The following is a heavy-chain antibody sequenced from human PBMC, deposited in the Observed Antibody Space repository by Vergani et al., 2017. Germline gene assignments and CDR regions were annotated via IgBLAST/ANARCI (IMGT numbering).Heavy chain of an antibody. CDR2: IRPYTGHT. J-gene: IGHJ3*01. CDR1: SHTFQTYG. D-gene: IGHD1-1*01. V-gene: IGHV1-18*01. CDR3: ARVAPSNSEVTPTAFDV. Sequence: QVQLVQSGAELKKPGASVSVSCKGSSHTFQTYGISWVRQAPGKGLEWMAWIRPYTGHTIYAQKFQERVTMTADTSTNTAYMELRSLRSDDTAVYFCARVAPSNSEVTPTAFDVWGQGTMVTGSS.